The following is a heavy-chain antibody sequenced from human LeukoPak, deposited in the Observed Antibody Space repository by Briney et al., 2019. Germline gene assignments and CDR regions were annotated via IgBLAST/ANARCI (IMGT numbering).Heavy chain of an antibody. CDR1: GYTFTSYD. V-gene: IGHV1-8*01. CDR2: MNPNSGNT. CDR3: ARPQAARDAFDI. D-gene: IGHD6-6*01. J-gene: IGHJ3*02. Sequence: GASVKVSCKASGYTFTSYDINWVRQATGQGLEWMGWMNPNSGNTGYAQKFQGRVTMTRNTSISTAYMELSSLRSEDTAVYYCARPQAARDAFDIWGQGTMVTVSS.